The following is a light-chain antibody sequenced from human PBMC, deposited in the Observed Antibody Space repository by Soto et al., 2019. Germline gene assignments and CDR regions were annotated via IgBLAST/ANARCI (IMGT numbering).Light chain of an antibody. Sequence: ESVLTQSPGTLSLSPGERATLSCRASQSVSANYIAWYQQKPGQSPRLLIYGSSDRATGIPDRFSGSGSETDFTLTISRVEPEDFAVYYCQQYGSSPPYTFGQGTKLEIK. J-gene: IGKJ2*01. V-gene: IGKV3-20*01. CDR1: QSVSANY. CDR3: QQYGSSPPYT. CDR2: GSS.